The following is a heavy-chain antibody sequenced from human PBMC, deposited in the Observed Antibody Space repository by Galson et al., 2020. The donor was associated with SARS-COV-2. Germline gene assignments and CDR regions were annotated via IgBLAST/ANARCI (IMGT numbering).Heavy chain of an antibody. J-gene: IGHJ6*02. CDR2: MNPNSGNT. D-gene: IGHD5-12*01. V-gene: IGHV1-8*01. Sequence: GESLKISCKASGYTFTSYDINWVRQATGQGLEWMGWMNPNSGNTGYAQKFQGRVTMTRNTSISTAYMELSSLRSEDTAVYYCARDRVDPGTNYYGMDVWGQGTTVTVSS. CDR3: ARDRVDPGTNYYGMDV. CDR1: GYTFTSYD.